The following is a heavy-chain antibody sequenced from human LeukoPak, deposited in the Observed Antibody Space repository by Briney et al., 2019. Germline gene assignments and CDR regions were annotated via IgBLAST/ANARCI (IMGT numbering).Heavy chain of an antibody. CDR1: GFTFSSYS. CDR3: ASGRDSSSWYRDGDY. CDR2: ISSSSSNI. Sequence: GGSLRLSGAGSGFTFSSYSWNWVRQAPGKGLEWVSSISSSSSNIYYADSVKGRFTISRDNAKNSLYLQMNSLRAEDTAVYYCASGRDSSSWYRDGDYWGQGTLVTVSS. D-gene: IGHD6-13*01. J-gene: IGHJ4*02. V-gene: IGHV3-21*01.